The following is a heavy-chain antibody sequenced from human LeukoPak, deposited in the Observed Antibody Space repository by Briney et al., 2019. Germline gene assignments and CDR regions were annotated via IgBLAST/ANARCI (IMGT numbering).Heavy chain of an antibody. J-gene: IGHJ6*03. D-gene: IGHD6-13*01. CDR2: IYYSGST. CDR3: ARGVGSSWTYYYYYYYMDV. V-gene: IGHV4-39*01. CDR1: GGSISSGSYY. Sequence: SETLSLTCTVSGGSISSGSYYWGWIRQPPGKGLEWIGSIYYSGSTYYNPSLKSRVTISVDTSKNQFSLKLSSVTAADTAVYYCARGVGSSWTYYYYYYYMDVWGKGTTVTVSS.